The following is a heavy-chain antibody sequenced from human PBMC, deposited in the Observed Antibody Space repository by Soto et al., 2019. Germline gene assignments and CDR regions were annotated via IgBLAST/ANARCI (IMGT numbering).Heavy chain of an antibody. CDR1: GFTFSSYG. CDR3: AREEGRTGIDY. Sequence: QVQLVESGGGVVQPGRSLRLSCAASGFTFSSYGMHWVRQAPGKGLEWVADIWYDGSNKYYADSVQGRFTISRDNSKHTLYLQMNSLRAEDTAVYYCAREEGRTGIDYWGQGTLVTVSS. J-gene: IGHJ4*02. V-gene: IGHV3-33*01. CDR2: IWYDGSNK.